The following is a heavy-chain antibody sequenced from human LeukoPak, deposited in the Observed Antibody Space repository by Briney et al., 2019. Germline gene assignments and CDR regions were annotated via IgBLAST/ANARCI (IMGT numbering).Heavy chain of an antibody. CDR2: IKQDGSEK. J-gene: IGHJ4*02. Sequence: HSGGSLRISCAASAFTFSSYWMTWVRQAPGKGLEWVANIKQDGSEKYYVDSVKGRFTISRDNAKNSLYLEMNSLRVEDTAVYYCARDLGWGQGTLVTVSS. V-gene: IGHV3-7*01. CDR1: AFTFSSYW. D-gene: IGHD3-10*01. CDR3: ARDLG.